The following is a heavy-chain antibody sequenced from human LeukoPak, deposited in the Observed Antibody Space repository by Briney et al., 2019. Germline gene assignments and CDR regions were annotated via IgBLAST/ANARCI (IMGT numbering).Heavy chain of an antibody. CDR2: INPSGGST. Sequence: ASVKVSCKASGYTFTSYYMHWVRQAPGQGLEWMGIINPSGGSTSYAQKFQGRVTITRETSTSTVYMELSSLRSEDTAVYYCARDDRTGLNSRAGAFDIWGQGTMVTVSS. J-gene: IGHJ3*02. CDR3: ARDDRTGLNSRAGAFDI. D-gene: IGHD3-22*01. CDR1: GYTFTSYY. V-gene: IGHV1-46*03.